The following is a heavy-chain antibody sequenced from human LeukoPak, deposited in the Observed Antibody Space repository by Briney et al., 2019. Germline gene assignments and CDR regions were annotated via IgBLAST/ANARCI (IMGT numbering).Heavy chain of an antibody. CDR1: GGSVSSYY. V-gene: IGHV4-4*09. CDR3: ARFHSGPSGWYVLWYFDL. CDR2: IYNSENT. D-gene: IGHD6-19*01. J-gene: IGHJ2*01. Sequence: PSETLSLTCTVSGGSVSSYYWSWIRQPPGKGLEWIGYIYNSENTKYNSSLMSRVTMSVDTSKNQVFLKLSSVTAADTAAYYCARFHSGPSGWYVLWYFDLWGRGTLVTVAS.